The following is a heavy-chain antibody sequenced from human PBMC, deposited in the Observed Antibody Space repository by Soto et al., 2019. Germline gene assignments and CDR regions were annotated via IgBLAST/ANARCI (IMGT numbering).Heavy chain of an antibody. Sequence: ASVKVSCKASGDTFTTYDINWVRQATGHGLEWMGWINPNSGNIGYAQRFQGRVTMTRDTAIRTAYMEVSSLRSDDTAVYHCARGRASGSYYLLDYWGQGTLVTVSS. V-gene: IGHV1-8*01. CDR3: ARGRASGSYYLLDY. J-gene: IGHJ4*02. D-gene: IGHD3-10*01. CDR1: GDTFTTYD. CDR2: INPNSGNI.